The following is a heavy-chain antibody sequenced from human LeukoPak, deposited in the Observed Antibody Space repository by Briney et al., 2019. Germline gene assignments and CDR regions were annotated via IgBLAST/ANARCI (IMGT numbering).Heavy chain of an antibody. D-gene: IGHD5-24*01. CDR2: INPNSGGT. V-gene: IGHV1-2*02. CDR3: ARGGERWLQTHYYFDY. Sequence: GASVKVSCKASGYTFSGYYMHWVRQAPGQGLEWMGWINPNSGGTNYAQKFQGRVTMTRDTSISTAYMELSRLRSDDTAVYYCARGGERWLQTHYYFDYWGQGTLVTVSS. J-gene: IGHJ4*02. CDR1: GYTFSGYY.